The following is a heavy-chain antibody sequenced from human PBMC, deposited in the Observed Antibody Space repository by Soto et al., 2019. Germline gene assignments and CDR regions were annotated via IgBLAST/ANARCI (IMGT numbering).Heavy chain of an antibody. J-gene: IGHJ3*02. CDR1: GLTFSISW. CDR2: INPAGNVQ. V-gene: IGHV3-7*01. CDR3: ATANTTYAFDM. D-gene: IGHD1-1*01. Sequence: VQLVESGGGLVQPGESLRLSCTASGLTFSISWMTWVRQAPGEGLEWVSNINPAGNVQHYADSVKERFTISRDNAKNSLSLRMSGRRVEDAAVYYCATANTTYAFDMWGQGTMVTVSS.